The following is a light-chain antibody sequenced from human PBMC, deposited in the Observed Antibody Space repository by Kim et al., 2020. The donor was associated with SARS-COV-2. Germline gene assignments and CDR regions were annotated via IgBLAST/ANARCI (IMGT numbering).Light chain of an antibody. Sequence: GQSITISCTGSNSDVNDYNSVSWYQQHPGKAPKLIIYDVSDRPSGVSGRFSASKSGNTASLSISGLQAEDEADYYCSSYSRSTTRVFGGGTQLTVL. CDR1: NSDVNDYNS. CDR2: DVS. J-gene: IGLJ7*01. V-gene: IGLV2-14*04. CDR3: SSYSRSTTRV.